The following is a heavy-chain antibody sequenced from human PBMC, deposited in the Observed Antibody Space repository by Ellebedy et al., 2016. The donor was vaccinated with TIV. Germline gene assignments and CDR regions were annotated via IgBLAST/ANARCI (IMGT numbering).Heavy chain of an antibody. CDR2: ISGSGGST. Sequence: GESLKIPCAASGFTFSSYAMSWVRQAPGKGLEWVSAISGSGGSTYYADSVKGRFTISRDNSKNTLYLQMNSLRVEDTAVYYCARDVGGFPGYFDLWGRGTLVTVSS. CDR1: GFTFSSYA. D-gene: IGHD2-15*01. J-gene: IGHJ2*01. V-gene: IGHV3-23*01. CDR3: ARDVGGFPGYFDL.